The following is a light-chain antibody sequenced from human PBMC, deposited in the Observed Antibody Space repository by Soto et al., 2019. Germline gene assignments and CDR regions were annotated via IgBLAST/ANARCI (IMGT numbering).Light chain of an antibody. CDR1: SSDVGGYNY. V-gene: IGLV2-14*01. CDR2: EVN. J-gene: IGLJ1*01. CDR3: SSYTDTSTFV. Sequence: QSALTQPVSVSGYLGQSITISCTGTSSDVGGYNYVSWYQHHPGRAPKLLIYEVNIRPSGVSSHFSGSKSGNTASLTIAGLQAEDEADYYCSSYTDTSTFVFGTGTKVTVL.